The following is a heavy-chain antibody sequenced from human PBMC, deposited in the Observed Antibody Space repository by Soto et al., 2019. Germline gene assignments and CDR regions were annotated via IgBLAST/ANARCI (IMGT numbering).Heavy chain of an antibody. CDR2: IYNTGST. J-gene: IGHJ4*02. CDR3: AREEVEGGEGSYFDY. V-gene: IGHV4-31*03. Sequence: QVQLQESGPGLVKPSQTLSLTCTVSGGSISSGFYYWSWIRQHPEKSLEWIGYIYNTGSTFYNPSLKSRVTISVDTSKNQFSLKLSSVTAADTAVYYCAREEVEGGEGSYFDYWGQGTLVTVSS. D-gene: IGHD4-17*01. CDR1: GGSISSGFYY.